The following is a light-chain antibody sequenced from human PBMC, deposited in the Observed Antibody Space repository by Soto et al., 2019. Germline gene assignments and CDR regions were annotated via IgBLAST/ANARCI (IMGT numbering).Light chain of an antibody. J-gene: IGLJ1*01. CDR3: SSYTSSSTYV. Sequence: ALTQPASVSGSPGQSITISCTGTISDVGGYNYVSWYQQHTGKAPKLMIFDVSNRPSGVSNRFSGSKSGYTASLTISGLQAEDEADYYCSSYTSSSTYVFGTGTKVTVL. V-gene: IGLV2-14*03. CDR1: ISDVGGYNY. CDR2: DVS.